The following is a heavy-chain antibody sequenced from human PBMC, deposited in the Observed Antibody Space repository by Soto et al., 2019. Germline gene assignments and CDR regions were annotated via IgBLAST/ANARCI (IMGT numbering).Heavy chain of an antibody. CDR3: ATGVRRLTARYYFDY. CDR1: GYTFTSYA. V-gene: IGHV1-3*01. Sequence: GASVKVSCKASGYTFTSYAMHWVRQAPGQRLEWMGWINAGNGNTKYSQKFQGRVTITRDTSASTAYMELSSLRSEDTAVYYCATGVRRLTARYYFDYWGQGTLVTVSS. D-gene: IGHD3-10*01. CDR2: INAGNGNT. J-gene: IGHJ4*02.